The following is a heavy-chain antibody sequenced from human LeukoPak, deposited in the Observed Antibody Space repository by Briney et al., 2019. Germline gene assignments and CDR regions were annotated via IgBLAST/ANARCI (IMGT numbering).Heavy chain of an antibody. J-gene: IGHJ4*02. CDR2: ISSSNVI. D-gene: IGHD3-3*01. CDR3: ARGDPIYDFWRGGDY. V-gene: IGHV3-48*01. Sequence: GGSLRLSCAASGFTFNSYAFNWVRQAPGKGLEWVSYISSSNVIYYTDSVKGRFTISRDNARNLLSLQMNSLRAEDTAVYYCARGDPIYDFWRGGDYWGQGSLVTVSS. CDR1: GFTFNSYA.